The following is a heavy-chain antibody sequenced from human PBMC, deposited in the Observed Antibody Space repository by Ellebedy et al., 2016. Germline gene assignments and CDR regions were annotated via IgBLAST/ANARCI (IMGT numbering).Heavy chain of an antibody. J-gene: IGHJ4*02. CDR2: MNPNSGDT. Sequence: ASVKVSCKASGYTFTSYDINWVRQATGQGLEWMGWMNPNSGDTGYAQKFQGRVTMTRNTSISTAYVGLSSLRSEDTDVYYCARAVYYYGSGSRFFGYWGQGTLVSVSS. V-gene: IGHV1-8*01. CDR3: ARAVYYYGSGSRFFGY. CDR1: GYTFTSYD. D-gene: IGHD3-10*01.